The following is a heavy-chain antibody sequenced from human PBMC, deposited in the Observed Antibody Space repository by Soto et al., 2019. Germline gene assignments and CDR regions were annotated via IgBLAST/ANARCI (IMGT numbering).Heavy chain of an antibody. CDR3: ATDRASSIVGDRPV. CDR2: ISGSGNST. D-gene: IGHD1-26*01. Sequence: EVQLLESGGGLVQPGGSLRLSCAASGLTFNNYAMSWVRQAPGKGLEWVSFISGSGNSTSYADSVKGRFTLSRDNSKNTMYMQMNNLRAEDTAVYYCATDRASSIVGDRPVWGQGTLVTVSS. V-gene: IGHV3-23*01. J-gene: IGHJ4*02. CDR1: GLTFNNYA.